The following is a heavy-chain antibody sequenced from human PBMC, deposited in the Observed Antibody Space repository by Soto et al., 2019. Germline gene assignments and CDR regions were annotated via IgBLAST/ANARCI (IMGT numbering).Heavy chain of an antibody. J-gene: IGHJ4*02. CDR3: VRVFYLPAAGQNYFDK. D-gene: IGHD6-13*01. Sequence: QVQLQESGPGLVKPSQTLSLTCTVPGGSITSGDYYWSWIRQHPVKGLEWIGYIYRSGSTYYNPSLKSRLTISVDTSKNQFFLNLNSMTAADTAVYYCVRVFYLPAAGQNYFDKWGQGTLVTVSS. CDR1: GGSITSGDYY. CDR2: IYRSGST. V-gene: IGHV4-31*03.